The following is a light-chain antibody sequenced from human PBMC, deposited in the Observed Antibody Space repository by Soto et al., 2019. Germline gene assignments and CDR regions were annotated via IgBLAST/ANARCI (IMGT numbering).Light chain of an antibody. CDR1: EGVSSSY. J-gene: IGKJ4*01. Sequence: EIVLTQSPGTLSLSPGARATLSCRASEGVSSSYLAWYQQKPGQPPRLLIYGASSRATGIPDRFSGSGSGTDFTLTITRLEPEDFAVYYCQHYRTSFGGGTKVEIK. CDR2: GAS. CDR3: QHYRTS. V-gene: IGKV3-20*01.